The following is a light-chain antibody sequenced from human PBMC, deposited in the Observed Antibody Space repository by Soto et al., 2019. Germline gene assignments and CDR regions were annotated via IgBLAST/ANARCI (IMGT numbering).Light chain of an antibody. CDR3: GTWDSSLGVV. Sequence: QSALTQPPSVSAAPGQKVTISCSGSSSNIGNNYVSWYQQLPGTAPKLLIYENNKRPSGIPDRFSGSKSGTSATLGITGLQTGDEADYYCGTWDSSLGVVFGGGTKVTVL. J-gene: IGLJ2*01. V-gene: IGLV1-51*02. CDR2: ENN. CDR1: SSNIGNNY.